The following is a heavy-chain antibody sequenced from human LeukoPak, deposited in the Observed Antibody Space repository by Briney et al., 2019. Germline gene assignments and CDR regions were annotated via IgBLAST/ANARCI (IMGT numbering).Heavy chain of an antibody. CDR2: IYYSGST. V-gene: IGHV4-39*01. D-gene: IGHD2-2*01. CDR3: ARQLGYCSSTSCYADKVDY. J-gene: IGHJ4*02. CDR1: GGSTRSSSYY. Sequence: SETLSLTCTVSGGSTRSSSYYWGWIRHPPGKGLEWIGSIYYSGSTYYNPSLKSRVTISVDTSKNQFSLKLSSVTAADTAVYYCARQLGYCSSTSCYADKVDYWGQGTLVTVSS.